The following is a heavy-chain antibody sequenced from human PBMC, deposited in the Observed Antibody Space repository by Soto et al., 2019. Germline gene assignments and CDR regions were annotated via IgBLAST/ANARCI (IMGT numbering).Heavy chain of an antibody. CDR1: GYTFTSYG. V-gene: IGHV1-18*01. J-gene: IGHJ5*02. Sequence: QVQLVQSGGEGKKPGASVKVSCKASGYTFTSYGISWVRQAPGQGLEWMGRISAYNGNTNCAQKRGGRVNMAAGTSRSTACVELGGLRSDDTGGGDCAGGVGALGHWFVPWGKGTRVTVSS. CDR2: ISAYNGNT. CDR3: AGGVGALGHWFVP. D-gene: IGHD1-26*01.